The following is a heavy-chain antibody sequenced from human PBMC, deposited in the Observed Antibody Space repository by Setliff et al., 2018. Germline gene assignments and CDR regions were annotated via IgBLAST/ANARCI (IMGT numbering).Heavy chain of an antibody. V-gene: IGHV3-15*01. CDR3: TTLPLYDYVWGSYRYKVPPDY. CDR1: GFTFSNAW. CDR2: IKSKTDGGTT. D-gene: IGHD3-16*02. Sequence: GGSLRLSCAASGFTFSNAWMSWVRQAPGKGLEWVGRIKSKTDGGTTDYAAPVKGRSTISRDDSKNTLYLQMNSLKTEDTAVYYCTTLPLYDYVWGSYRYKVPPDYWGQGTLVTVSA. J-gene: IGHJ4*02.